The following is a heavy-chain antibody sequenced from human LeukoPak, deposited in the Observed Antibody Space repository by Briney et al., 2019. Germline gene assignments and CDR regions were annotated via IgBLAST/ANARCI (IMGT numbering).Heavy chain of an antibody. CDR1: GFTFSSYA. Sequence: GGSLRLSCAASGFTFSSYAMSWVRQAPGKGLEWVSAISGSGGSTYYADSVKGRFTISRDNSKSTLYLQMNSLRAEDTAVYYCAKDAEGTMIVVANPNWFDPWGQGTLVTVSS. CDR2: ISGSGGST. D-gene: IGHD3-22*01. J-gene: IGHJ5*02. V-gene: IGHV3-23*01. CDR3: AKDAEGTMIVVANPNWFDP.